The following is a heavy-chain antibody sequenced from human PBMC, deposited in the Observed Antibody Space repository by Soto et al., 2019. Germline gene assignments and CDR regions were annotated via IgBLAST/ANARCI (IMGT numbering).Heavy chain of an antibody. Sequence: QVQLLQSGPEVKKPGASVKVSCKASGYTLTTHGINWVRQAPGQGPEWMGCVSGYNPNPTYAQKFQGRVTMTADRSTTTAYMELGDLKSDDTAVYYCASARITVNRGFLYFYTGMDVWGQGTTVTVSS. CDR1: GYTLTTHG. J-gene: IGHJ6*02. D-gene: IGHD3-10*01. CDR3: ASARITVNRGFLYFYTGMDV. V-gene: IGHV1-18*04. CDR2: VSGYNPNP.